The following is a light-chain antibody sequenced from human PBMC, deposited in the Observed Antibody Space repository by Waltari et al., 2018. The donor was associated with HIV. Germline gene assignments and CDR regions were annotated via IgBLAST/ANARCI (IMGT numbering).Light chain of an antibody. V-gene: IGLV3-1*01. CDR3: QAWDSSTVL. CDR1: TLENIY. CDR2: QDN. J-gene: IGLJ2*01. Sequence: SYELTQPPSVSVSPGQTATITCSGDTLENIYACWYPQRPGQSPVLFIYQDNKRPLGIPERVSGSRSGNIATLTVSGAQAMDEAAYFCQAWDSSTVLFGGGTKLTVL.